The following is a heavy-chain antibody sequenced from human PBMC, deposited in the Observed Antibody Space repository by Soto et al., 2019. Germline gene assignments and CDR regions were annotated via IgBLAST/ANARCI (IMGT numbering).Heavy chain of an antibody. CDR1: GYTFTSYD. CDR2: MNPNSGNT. CDR3: ARAAYSYCSSTSCYSDNWYDP. V-gene: IGHV1-8*01. D-gene: IGHD2-2*02. Sequence: ASVKVSCKASGYTFTSYDINWVRQATGQGLEWMGWMNPNSGNTGYAQKFQGRVTMTRNTSISTAYMELSSLRSEDTAVYYCARAAYSYCSSTSCYSDNWYDPLGQGTLVTVSS. J-gene: IGHJ5*02.